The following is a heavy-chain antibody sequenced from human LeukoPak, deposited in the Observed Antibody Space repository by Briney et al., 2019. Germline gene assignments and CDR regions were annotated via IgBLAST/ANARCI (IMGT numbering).Heavy chain of an antibody. J-gene: IGHJ4*02. V-gene: IGHV3-21*04. CDR2: ISSSSSYI. Sequence: PGGSLRLSCAASGFTFSSYSMNWVRQAPGKGLEWVSSISSSSSYIYYADSVKGRFTISRDNSKNTLYLQMNSLRAEDTAVYYCAKDLTYYYDGSGYYHYWGQGTLVTVSS. CDR1: GFTFSSYS. CDR3: AKDLTYYYDGSGYYHY. D-gene: IGHD3-22*01.